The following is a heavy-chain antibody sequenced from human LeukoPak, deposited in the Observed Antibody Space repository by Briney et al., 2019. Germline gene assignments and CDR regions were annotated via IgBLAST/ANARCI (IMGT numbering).Heavy chain of an antibody. CDR2: IDPSDSYT. D-gene: IGHD2-2*01. V-gene: IGHV5-10-1*01. Sequence: GASLVISCKGSGSFFTSYWISWVRQLPGKGLELMWRIDPSDSYTNYSTSFQGHVTISAEKSISTACLQWSSLKASDTAMYYCARVEGYCSSTSCLDWGQGTLVTVSS. J-gene: IGHJ4*02. CDR1: GSFFTSYW. CDR3: ARVEGYCSSTSCLD.